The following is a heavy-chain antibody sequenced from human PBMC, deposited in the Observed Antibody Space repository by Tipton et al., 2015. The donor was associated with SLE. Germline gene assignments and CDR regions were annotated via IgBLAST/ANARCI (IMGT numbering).Heavy chain of an antibody. J-gene: IGHJ5*02. D-gene: IGHD5-12*01. Sequence: GLVKPSETLSLTCTVSGGSISGYFWSWIRQPPGKGLEWIGYIYTSGSTNYNPSLKGRLTISVDTSKNQFSLKLSSVTAADTAVYYCARHNSGSVVWFDPWGQGTLVTVSS. CDR3: ARHNSGSVVWFDP. CDR2: IYTSGST. CDR1: GGSISGYF. V-gene: IGHV4-4*09.